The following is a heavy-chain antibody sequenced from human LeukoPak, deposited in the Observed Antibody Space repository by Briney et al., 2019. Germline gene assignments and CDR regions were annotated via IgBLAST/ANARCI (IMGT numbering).Heavy chain of an antibody. CDR1: GYTFSSYG. D-gene: IGHD6-13*01. CDR3: ARVFGAAAGSLADYYYYYMDV. V-gene: IGHV3-30*02. CDR2: LRHDGSNK. Sequence: GGSLRLSCAVSGYTFSSYGMHWVRQAPGKGLEWVAFLRHDGSNKYYADSVKGRFTISRDNYKNTLYLQMNSLRAEDTAVYYCARVFGAAAGSLADYYYYYMDVWGKGTTVTISS. J-gene: IGHJ6*03.